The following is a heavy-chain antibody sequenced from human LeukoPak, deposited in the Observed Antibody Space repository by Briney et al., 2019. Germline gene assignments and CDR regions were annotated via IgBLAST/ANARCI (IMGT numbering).Heavy chain of an antibody. CDR3: ARQTTGSFQWTFDN. Sequence: PSETLSLTCTVSGFYIYTGGYYWGWIRRPPGKGLEWIGTTHYSGETFYNPTLKSRDTMSVDTSRNHFSLRLDSVTAADTAVYYCARQTTGSFQWTFDNWGLGTLVTVSS. V-gene: IGHV4-39*02. J-gene: IGHJ4*02. CDR1: GFYIYTGGYY. D-gene: IGHD1-26*01. CDR2: THYSGET.